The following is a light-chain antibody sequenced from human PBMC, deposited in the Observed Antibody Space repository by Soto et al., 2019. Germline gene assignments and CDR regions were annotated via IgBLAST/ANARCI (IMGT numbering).Light chain of an antibody. CDR3: QQRSNWPPLT. CDR1: QSVSSY. Sequence: EIVLTQSPATLSLSPGERATLSCRARQSVSSYLAWYQQKPGQAPRLLIYDASNRATGIPVRFSGSGSGTDFTLTISILEPEDFAVYYCQQRSNWPPLTFGGGTKVEIK. V-gene: IGKV3-11*01. CDR2: DAS. J-gene: IGKJ4*01.